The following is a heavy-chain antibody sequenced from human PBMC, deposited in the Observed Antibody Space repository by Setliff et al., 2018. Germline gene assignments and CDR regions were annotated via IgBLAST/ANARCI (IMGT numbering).Heavy chain of an antibody. Sequence: ASVKVSCKASGDTSTTYAIHWVRQAPGQGLEWMGWINAGNGNIRYSQNFQGRVTMTRNTSISTAYMELSSLTSEDTAVYYCARRPYDSSGYFNYWGQGTLVTVSS. CDR3: ARRPYDSSGYFNY. CDR1: GDTSTTYA. J-gene: IGHJ4*02. V-gene: IGHV1-3*01. D-gene: IGHD3-22*01. CDR2: INAGNGNI.